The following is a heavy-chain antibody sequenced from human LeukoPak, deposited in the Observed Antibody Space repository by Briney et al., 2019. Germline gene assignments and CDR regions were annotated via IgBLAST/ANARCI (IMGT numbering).Heavy chain of an antibody. CDR2: FDPEDGET. CDR1: GYTLTELS. Sequence: ASVKVSCKVSGYTLTELSMHWVRQAPGKGLEWMGGFDPEDGETIYAQKFQGRVTMTEDTSTDTAYMELSSLRSEATAVYYCATGSMVRGVYWGPYYYYGMDVWGQGTTVTVSS. CDR3: ATGSMVRGVYWGPYYYYGMDV. V-gene: IGHV1-24*01. J-gene: IGHJ6*02. D-gene: IGHD3-10*01.